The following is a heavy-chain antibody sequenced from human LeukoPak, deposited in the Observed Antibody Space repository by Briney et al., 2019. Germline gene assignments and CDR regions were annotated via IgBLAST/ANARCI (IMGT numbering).Heavy chain of an antibody. CDR1: GFTFDDYA. Sequence: GRSLRLSCAASGFTFDDYAMHWVRQAPGKGLEWVSGISWNSGSIGYADSVKGRFTISRDNAKNSLYLQMNSLRAEDTALYYCAKLIAAAGIDAFDIWGQGTMVTVSS. V-gene: IGHV3-9*01. CDR3: AKLIAAAGIDAFDI. J-gene: IGHJ3*02. D-gene: IGHD6-13*01. CDR2: ISWNSGSI.